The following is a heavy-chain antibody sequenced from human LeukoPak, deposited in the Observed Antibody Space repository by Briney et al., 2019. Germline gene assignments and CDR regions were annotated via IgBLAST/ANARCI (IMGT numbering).Heavy chain of an antibody. CDR2: MKEDGSDV. D-gene: IGHD5-18*01. Sequence: GGSLRLSCAASGFPFNSQTMSWVRQAPGKGLEWVAKMKEDGSDVKYVDSVKGRFTISRDNAKDSLSLQMNSLGAEDTAVYYCAKGHTYGMIWGQGTLVTVSS. J-gene: IGHJ4*02. V-gene: IGHV3-7*03. CDR1: GFPFNSQT. CDR3: AKGHTYGMI.